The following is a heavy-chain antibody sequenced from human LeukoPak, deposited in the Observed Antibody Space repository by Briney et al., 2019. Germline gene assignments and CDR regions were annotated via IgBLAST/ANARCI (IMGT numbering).Heavy chain of an antibody. CDR3: ARESPLLEDLVGATAFDY. Sequence: PGGSLRLSCAASGFTFSSYSMNWVRQAPGKGLEWVSSISSSSSYIYYADSVKGRFTISRDNAKNSLYLQMNSLRAEDTAVYYCARESPLLEDLVGATAFDYWGQGTLVTVSS. CDR1: GFTFSSYS. D-gene: IGHD1-26*01. CDR2: ISSSSSYI. V-gene: IGHV3-21*01. J-gene: IGHJ4*02.